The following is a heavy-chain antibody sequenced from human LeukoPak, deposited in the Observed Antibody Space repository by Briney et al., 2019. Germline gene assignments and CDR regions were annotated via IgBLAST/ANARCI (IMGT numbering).Heavy chain of an antibody. V-gene: IGHV4-38-2*02. CDR3: ARGALVVTAILSSYFDY. CDR1: GYSISSGYY. D-gene: IGHD2-21*02. J-gene: IGHJ4*02. Sequence: SETLSLTCTVSGYSISSGYYWGWIRQPPGKGLEWIGSIYHSGSTYYNPSLKSRVTISVDTSKNQFSLKLSSVTAADTAVYYCARGALVVTAILSSYFDYWGQGTLVTVSS. CDR2: IYHSGST.